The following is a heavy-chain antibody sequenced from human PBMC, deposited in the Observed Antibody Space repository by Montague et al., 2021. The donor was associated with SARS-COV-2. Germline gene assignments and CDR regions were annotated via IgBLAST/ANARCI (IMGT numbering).Heavy chain of an antibody. CDR2: IYGATGRT. CDR3: AKVDSVFP. J-gene: IGHJ4*02. D-gene: IGHD3/OR15-3a*01. Sequence: SLRLSCAASAFTFSSSALSWVRQAPGKGLEWVSNIYGATGRTFYADSVKGRFTMSRENSKNTLYLQMNSLRVDDTAVYHCAKVDSVFPWGQGTLVTVSS. CDR1: AFTFSSSA. V-gene: IGHV3-23*03.